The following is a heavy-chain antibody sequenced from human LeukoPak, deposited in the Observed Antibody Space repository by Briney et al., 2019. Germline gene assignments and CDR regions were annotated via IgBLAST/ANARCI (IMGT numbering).Heavy chain of an antibody. CDR2: ISSSSSTI. CDR1: GFTFSSYS. CDR3: ARDAIAAAGYYYYYMDV. J-gene: IGHJ6*03. D-gene: IGHD6-13*01. Sequence: GGSLRLSCAASGFTFSSYSMNWVRQAPGKGLEWVSYISSSSSTIYYADSVKGRFTISRDNAKNSLYLQMNSLRAEDTAVYYCARDAIAAAGYYYYYMDVWGKGTTVTVSS. V-gene: IGHV3-48*04.